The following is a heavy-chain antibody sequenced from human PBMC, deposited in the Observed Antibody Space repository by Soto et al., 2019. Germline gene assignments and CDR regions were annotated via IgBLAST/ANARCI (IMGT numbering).Heavy chain of an antibody. D-gene: IGHD1-1*01. CDR3: ATWHEREHAYDV. J-gene: IGHJ3*01. V-gene: IGHV3-53*01. CDR1: GFTISGKKY. Sequence: GGSLRLSCAAFGFTISGKKYVAWVRQAPGKGLEWVSALYDLDGSFYAASVKGRFTTSSDSSKTTVYLQMNDLRPDDTAVYYCATWHEREHAYDVWGQGTTVTVS. CDR2: LYDLDGS.